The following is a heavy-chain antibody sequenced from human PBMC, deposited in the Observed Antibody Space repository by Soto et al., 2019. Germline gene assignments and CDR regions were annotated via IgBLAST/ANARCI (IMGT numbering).Heavy chain of an antibody. D-gene: IGHD3-10*01. CDR2: IYYSGST. V-gene: IGHV4-31*03. Sequence: SETLSLTCTVSGGSISSGGYYWSWIRQHPGKGLEWIGYIYYSGSTNYNPSLKSRVTISVDTSKNQFSLKLSSVTAADTAVYYCARGQYYDGSTYFDYWGQGTLVTVSS. J-gene: IGHJ4*02. CDR3: ARGQYYDGSTYFDY. CDR1: GGSISSGGYY.